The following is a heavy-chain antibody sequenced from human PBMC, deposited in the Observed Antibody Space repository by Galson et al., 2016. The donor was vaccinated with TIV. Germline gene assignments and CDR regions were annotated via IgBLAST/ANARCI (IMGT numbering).Heavy chain of an antibody. CDR2: VGFGSDEIGGDET. CDR1: GFAFNSWA. Sequence: SLRLSCAASGFAFNSWAMSWVRQAPGKGLEWVSSVGFGSDEIGGDETYYADSVKGRFTISRDNSKSTIYLHMSSLRTEDTAVNYCCHIWNDPYWGRGTLVTVSS. D-gene: IGHD1-1*01. CDR3: CHIWNDPY. J-gene: IGHJ4*02. V-gene: IGHV3-23*01.